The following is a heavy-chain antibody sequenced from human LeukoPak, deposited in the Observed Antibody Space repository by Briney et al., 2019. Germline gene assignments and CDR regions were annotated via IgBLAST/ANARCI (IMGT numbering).Heavy chain of an antibody. J-gene: IGHJ4*02. Sequence: SETLSLTHSVSWRPIRIQLGSSIADRPGKGVVGCGYIYYSGSTNYNPSLKSRVTISVDASKSQLSLKLSSVTAADTAVYYCARHPSPKFDFWSASYFDYWGQGTLVTVSS. D-gene: IGHD3-3*01. CDR2: IYYSGST. CDR1: WRPIRIQL. CDR3: ARHPSPKFDFWSASYFDY. V-gene: IGHV4-59*08.